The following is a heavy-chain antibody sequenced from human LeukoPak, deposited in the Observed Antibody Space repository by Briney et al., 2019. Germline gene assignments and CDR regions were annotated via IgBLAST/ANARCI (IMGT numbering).Heavy chain of an antibody. Sequence: GGSLRLSCAASGFTFSSSGMHWVRQAPGKGLEWVAVISYDGSNKYYADSVKGRFTISRDNSKNTLYLQMNSLRAEDTAVYYCAKVDAVTMVRGVIGYGMDVWGQGTTVTVSS. CDR2: ISYDGSNK. J-gene: IGHJ6*02. D-gene: IGHD3-10*01. CDR1: GFTFSSSG. V-gene: IGHV3-30*18. CDR3: AKVDAVTMVRGVIGYGMDV.